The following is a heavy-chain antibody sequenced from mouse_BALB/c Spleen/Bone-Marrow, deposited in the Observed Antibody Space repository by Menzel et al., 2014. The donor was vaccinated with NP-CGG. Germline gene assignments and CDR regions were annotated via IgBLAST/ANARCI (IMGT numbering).Heavy chain of an antibody. D-gene: IGHD1-2*01. V-gene: IGHV1-9*01. CDR3: SGRGHGFAWFAY. CDR1: GYTFSSYW. J-gene: IGHJ3*01. CDR2: ILPGSGST. Sequence: QVQLQQSGTELMKPGASVKISCKATGYTFSSYWIEWVNQRPGNGLEWIGEILPGSGSTNYNEKFKGKATFTADTSSNTAYMQLSSLTSEDAAVYYCSGRGHGFAWFAYWGQGTLVTVSA.